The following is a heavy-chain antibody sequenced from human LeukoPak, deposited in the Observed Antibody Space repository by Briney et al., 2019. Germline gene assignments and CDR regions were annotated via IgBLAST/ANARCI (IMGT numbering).Heavy chain of an antibody. CDR2: IYYSGST. J-gene: IGHJ6*03. V-gene: IGHV4-39*01. Sequence: PSETLSLTCTVSGGSISSSSYYWGWIRQPPGKGLEWIGSIYYSGSTYYNPSLKSRVTVSVDTSKNQFSLKLSSVTAADTAVYYCARQGDCSGGSCYSSYYYYYYMDDWGKGTTVTVSS. CDR3: ARQGDCSGGSCYSSYYYYYYMDD. D-gene: IGHD2-15*01. CDR1: GGSISSSSYY.